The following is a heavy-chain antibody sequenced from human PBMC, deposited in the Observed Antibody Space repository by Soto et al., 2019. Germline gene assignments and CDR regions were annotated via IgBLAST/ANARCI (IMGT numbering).Heavy chain of an antibody. J-gene: IGHJ4*02. CDR2: IIPIFGTA. D-gene: IGHD6-13*01. V-gene: IGHV1-69*13. Sequence: GASVKVSCKASGGTFSSYAISWVRQAPGQGLEWMGGIIPIFGTANYAQKFQGRVTITADESTSTAYMELSSLRSEDTAVYYCARWGAAAGRDPYYFDYWGQGTLVTVSS. CDR3: ARWGAAAGRDPYYFDY. CDR1: GGTFSSYA.